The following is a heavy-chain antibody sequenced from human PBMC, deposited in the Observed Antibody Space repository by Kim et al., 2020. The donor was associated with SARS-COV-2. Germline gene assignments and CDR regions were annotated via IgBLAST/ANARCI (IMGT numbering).Heavy chain of an antibody. V-gene: IGHV1-8*01. CDR2: T. Sequence: TGYAQKFQGRVTMTRNTSISTAYMELSSLRSEDTAVYYCARDTDGDQAGYWGQGTLVTVSS. CDR3: ARDTDGDQAGY. D-gene: IGHD4-17*01. J-gene: IGHJ4*02.